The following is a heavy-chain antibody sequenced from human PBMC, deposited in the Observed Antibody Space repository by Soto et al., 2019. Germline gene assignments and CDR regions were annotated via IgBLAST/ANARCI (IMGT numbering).Heavy chain of an antibody. CDR3: ARATRGYSYGYGY. D-gene: IGHD5-18*01. CDR2: ISSSSSYI. CDR1: GFTFSSYS. V-gene: IGHV3-21*01. Sequence: GGSLRLSCAASGFTFSSYSMNWVRQAPGKGLEWVSSISSSSSYIYYADSVKGRFTISRDNAKNSLYLQMNSLRAEDTAVYYCARATRGYSYGYGYCGQGTLVTVSS. J-gene: IGHJ4*02.